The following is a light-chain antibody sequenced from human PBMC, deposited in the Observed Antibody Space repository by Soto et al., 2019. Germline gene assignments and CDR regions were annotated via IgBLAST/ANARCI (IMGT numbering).Light chain of an antibody. CDR2: EVS. CDR3: SAYTSSSTVV. J-gene: IGLJ2*01. Sequence: QSVLTQPASVSGSPGQWITISCTGTSSDVGGYNYVSWYQQHPGKPPKLMIYEVSNRPSGVSNRFSGSKSGNTASLTISGLQAEDEADYYCSAYTSSSTVVFGGGTKLPV. CDR1: SSDVGGYNY. V-gene: IGLV2-14*01.